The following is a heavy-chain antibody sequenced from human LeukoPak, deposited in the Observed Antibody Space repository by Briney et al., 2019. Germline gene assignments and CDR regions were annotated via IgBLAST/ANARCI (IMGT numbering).Heavy chain of an antibody. CDR1: GGSFIGYY. Sequence: SETLSLTCAVSGGSFIGYYWSWIRQPPGKGLEWIGEINHSGSTNYNPSLKSRVTISVDTSKNQFSLKLSSVTAADTAVYYCARGVRYSSSWYEVWFDPWGQGTLVTVSS. D-gene: IGHD6-13*01. V-gene: IGHV4-34*01. CDR3: ARGVRYSSSWYEVWFDP. J-gene: IGHJ5*02. CDR2: INHSGST.